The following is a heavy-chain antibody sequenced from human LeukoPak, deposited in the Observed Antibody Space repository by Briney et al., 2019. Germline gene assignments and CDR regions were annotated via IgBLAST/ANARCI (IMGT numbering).Heavy chain of an antibody. V-gene: IGHV4-30-2*01. CDR3: ARNYYGSGSFYVHN. CDR2: IYHSGTT. J-gene: IGHJ4*02. D-gene: IGHD3-10*01. CDR1: GGSISNGGYS. Sequence: SETLSLTCAVSGGSISNGGYSWSWIRQPPGKGLAWIGLIYHSGTTHYNPSLKSRLTFSLDKSKNQFSLKLTSVTAADTALYYCARNYYGSGSFYVHNWGQGTLVTVSS.